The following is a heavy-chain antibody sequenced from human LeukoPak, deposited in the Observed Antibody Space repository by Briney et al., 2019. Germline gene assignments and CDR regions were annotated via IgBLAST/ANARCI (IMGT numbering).Heavy chain of an antibody. J-gene: IGHJ5*02. CDR3: ARDKETFEFVRGLQNCFDP. Sequence: GGSLRLSCAAYGLTFSSYCMHWVRQAPGRGLEWVAGIRYDGSLEYYADSVKGRFTISRDNSKNSLYLEVNSLRAEDKAGYYCARDKETFEFVRGLQNCFDPWGQGTLVTVSS. CDR2: IRYDGSLE. V-gene: IGHV3-33*08. CDR1: GLTFSSYC. D-gene: IGHD3-10*01.